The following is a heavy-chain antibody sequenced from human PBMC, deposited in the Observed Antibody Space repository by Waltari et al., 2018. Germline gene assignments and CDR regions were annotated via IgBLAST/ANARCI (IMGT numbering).Heavy chain of an antibody. Sequence: QVQLVQSGAELQKAVSSVKCSCQAYGVTFSSYAISWGRQAPGQGVGWMGGIIPILGIANYAQRFQGRVKITADESTSTAYMELSSLRSEDTAVYYCARDVASSGTSDAFDIWGQGTMVTVSS. V-gene: IGHV1-69*04. J-gene: IGHJ3*02. CDR1: GVTFSSYA. CDR2: IIPILGIA. D-gene: IGHD6-19*01. CDR3: ARDVASSGTSDAFDI.